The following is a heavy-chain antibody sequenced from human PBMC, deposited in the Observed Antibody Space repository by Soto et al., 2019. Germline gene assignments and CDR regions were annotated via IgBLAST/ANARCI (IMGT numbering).Heavy chain of an antibody. CDR1: RDTFTSYY. D-gene: IGHD1-26*01. J-gene: IGHJ5*02. CDR2: INPHGGST. Sequence: PSVKVSCKSPRDTFTSYYSKWVRQAHGQGREWMGVINPHGGSTAYAQKFKCRVTLTRDTSASTVYMEVSSLTSEDTAMYYCARSSGGNFGIIIEGTNWFAPWGQGTLVTVSS. CDR3: ARSSGGNFGIIIEGTNWFAP. V-gene: IGHV1-46*01.